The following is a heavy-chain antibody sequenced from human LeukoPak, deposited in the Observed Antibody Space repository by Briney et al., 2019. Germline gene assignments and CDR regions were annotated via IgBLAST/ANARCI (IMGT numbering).Heavy chain of an antibody. CDR3: ARGLYYFDY. CDR1: GDSLSSGHY. J-gene: IGHJ4*02. CDR2: IYYSGST. Sequence: PSETLSLTCALSGDSLSSGHYWGWIRQPPGKGLECIGSIYYSGSTYYNPSLKSRVTISLDTSKNQFSLKVSSVTAADTALYYCARGLYYFDYWGQGTLVTVSS. V-gene: IGHV4-38-2*01.